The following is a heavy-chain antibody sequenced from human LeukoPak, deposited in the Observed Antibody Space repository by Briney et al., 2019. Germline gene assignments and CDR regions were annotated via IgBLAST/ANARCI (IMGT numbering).Heavy chain of an antibody. J-gene: IGHJ6*02. CDR2: ISSRGTYI. V-gene: IGHV3-21*01. Sequence: GGSLRLSCAASGFAFSTYIMNWVRQAPGKGLEWVSSISSRGTYIYYADSVKGRFTISRDNAKNSLYLQMNSLRAEDTAVYYCARDSTYSGYDWFYYYYGMDVWGQGTTVTVSS. CDR1: GFAFSTYI. D-gene: IGHD5-12*01. CDR3: ARDSTYSGYDWFYYYYGMDV.